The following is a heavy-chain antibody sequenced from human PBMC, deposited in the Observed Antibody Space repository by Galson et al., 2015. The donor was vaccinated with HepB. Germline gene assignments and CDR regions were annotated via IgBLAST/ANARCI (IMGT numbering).Heavy chain of an antibody. J-gene: IGHJ4*02. CDR3: ARHSGWGPKIDY. D-gene: IGHD6-19*01. V-gene: IGHV3-7*03. CDR1: GFTVSSYC. CDR2: IKQDGSEK. Sequence: SLRLSCAASGFTVSSYCMSWVRQAPGKGLEWVANIKQDGSEKYYVDSVKGRFTISRDNDKNSLYLQVNSMSDEDTAVYYCARHSGWGPKIDYWGQGTLVTVSS.